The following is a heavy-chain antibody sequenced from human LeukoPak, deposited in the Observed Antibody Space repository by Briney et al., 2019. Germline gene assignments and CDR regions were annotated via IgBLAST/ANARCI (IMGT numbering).Heavy chain of an antibody. CDR1: GYTINSYD. CDR3: ARVSGRGSSGYYLHFDD. Sequence: ASVKVSCKASGYTINSYDINWVRQATGQGLEWMGWMNPNSGNTGYAQRFQGRVTMTRNTSISTAYMELSSLRSEDMAVYYCARVSGRGSSGYYLHFDDWGQGTLVTVSS. CDR2: MNPNSGNT. D-gene: IGHD3-22*01. J-gene: IGHJ4*02. V-gene: IGHV1-8*01.